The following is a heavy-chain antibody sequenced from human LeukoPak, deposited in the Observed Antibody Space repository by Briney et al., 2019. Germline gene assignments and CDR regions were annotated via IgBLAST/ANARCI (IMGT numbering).Heavy chain of an antibody. V-gene: IGHV1-46*01. J-gene: IGHJ4*02. CDR1: GYTFTIYY. Sequence: ASVKVSCKASGYTFTIYYMHWVRQAPGQGLEWMGIINPSVSSTSYAQKFQGRVTMTRDTSTSTVYMEPSSLRSEDTAVYYCARAYGGNSPFDFWGQGTLVTVSS. CDR3: ARAYGGNSPFDF. D-gene: IGHD4-23*01. CDR2: INPSVSST.